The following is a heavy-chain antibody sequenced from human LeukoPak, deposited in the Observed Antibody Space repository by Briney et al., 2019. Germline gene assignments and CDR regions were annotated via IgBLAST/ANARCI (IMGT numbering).Heavy chain of an antibody. V-gene: IGHV3-30-3*01. D-gene: IGHD3-16*01. CDR1: GFTFRRYA. CDR2: ISFDGSTK. J-gene: IGHJ4*02. CDR3: TGGVVNAYAAFDN. Sequence: QPGGSLRLSCAASGFTFRRYALHWVRQAPGKGLEWVSMISFDGSTKDYADSVKGRFTISRDNSNNTLDLQLNSLRAEDTALYYCTGGVVNAYAAFDNWGQGTLVMVSS.